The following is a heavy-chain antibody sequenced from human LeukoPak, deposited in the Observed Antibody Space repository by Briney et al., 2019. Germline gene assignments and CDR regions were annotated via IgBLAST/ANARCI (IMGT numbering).Heavy chain of an antibody. CDR2: ISAYNGNT. J-gene: IGHJ3*02. D-gene: IGHD3-3*01. CDR1: GYTFTSYG. Sequence: ASVKVSCKASGYTFTSYGISWVRQAPGQGLEWMGWISAYNGNTNYAQKLQGRVTMTTDTSTSTAYMELRSLRSDDTAVYYCAREGCQTIFGVVICAFDIWGQGTMVTVSS. V-gene: IGHV1-18*01. CDR3: AREGCQTIFGVVICAFDI.